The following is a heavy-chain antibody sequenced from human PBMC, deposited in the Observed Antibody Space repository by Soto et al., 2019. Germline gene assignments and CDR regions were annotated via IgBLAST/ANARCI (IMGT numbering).Heavy chain of an antibody. V-gene: IGHV3-11*03. CDR3: ARFDPIPIPSLDGPHDY. Sequence: PGGSLRLSCAASGFPFNDYYMSWIRQAPGKGLEWVSYISSSSSYTNYADSVKGRFTISRDNAKNSLYLQMNSLRAEDTAVYYCARFDPIPIPSLDGPHDYWGQGTLVTVSS. J-gene: IGHJ4*02. CDR1: GFPFNDYY. D-gene: IGHD2-21*01. CDR2: ISSSSSYT.